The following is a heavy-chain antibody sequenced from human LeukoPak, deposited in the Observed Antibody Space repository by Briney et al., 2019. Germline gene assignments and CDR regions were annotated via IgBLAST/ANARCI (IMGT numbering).Heavy chain of an antibody. J-gene: IGHJ4*02. V-gene: IGHV3-30*02. CDR2: IRYDGSNK. CDR1: GFTFSNYG. D-gene: IGHD3-3*01. CDR3: AKGEWFRDFFVDY. Sequence: GGSLRLSCAAPGFTFSNYGMHWVRQAPGKGLEWVAFIRYDGSNKYYADSVKDRLIISRDNSKDTLYLRLNSLRAEDTAVYYCAKGEWFRDFFVDYWGQGTLVTVSS.